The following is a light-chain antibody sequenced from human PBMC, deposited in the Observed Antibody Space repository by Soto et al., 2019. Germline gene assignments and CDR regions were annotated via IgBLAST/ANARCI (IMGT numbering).Light chain of an antibody. J-gene: IGLJ2*01. V-gene: IGLV1-44*01. CDR3: VAWDDSLNAVL. CDR1: RSNIGSNT. Sequence: QSVLTQPPSASGTPGQRVTISCSGSRSNIGSNTVNWYQQLPGTAPKLLISSDTQRPSGVPDRFSGSKSGTSASLAISGLQSEDEADYYCVAWDDSLNAVLFGGGTKVTVL. CDR2: SDT.